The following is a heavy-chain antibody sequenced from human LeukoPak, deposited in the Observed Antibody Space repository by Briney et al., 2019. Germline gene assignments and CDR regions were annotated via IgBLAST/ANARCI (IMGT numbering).Heavy chain of an antibody. D-gene: IGHD6-13*01. V-gene: IGHV4-39*02. Sequence: SQTLSLTCTVSGGSLSSSNYYWGWIRQPPGKGLEWIGSLYYSGTTYYNPSLKGRVTISVDMSKRNFSLKLSSVTAADTAVYYCARFSSIAAAFDYWGLGTLVTVSS. J-gene: IGHJ4*02. CDR3: ARFSSIAAAFDY. CDR2: LYYSGTT. CDR1: GGSLSSSNYY.